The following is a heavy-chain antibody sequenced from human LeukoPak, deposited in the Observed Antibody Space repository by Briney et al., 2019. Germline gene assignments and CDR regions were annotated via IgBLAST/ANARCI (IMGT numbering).Heavy chain of an antibody. CDR1: GFTVSSNY. CDR3: AREGDTSPGLDY. Sequence: GGSLRLSCAASGFTVSSNYMSWVRQAPGKGLEWVANIRQDGDEKHYVDSAKGRLTISRDNAKNSVYLQMTSLRAEDTAVYFCAREGDTSPGLDYWGQGALVTVSS. CDR2: IRQDGDEK. V-gene: IGHV3-7*01. J-gene: IGHJ4*02.